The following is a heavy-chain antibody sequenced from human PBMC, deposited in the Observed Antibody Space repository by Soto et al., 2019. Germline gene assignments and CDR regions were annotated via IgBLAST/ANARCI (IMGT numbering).Heavy chain of an antibody. CDR1: GFTFSSYD. D-gene: IGHD4-17*01. CDR2: IGTAGDT. V-gene: IGHV3-13*01. Sequence: GGSLRLSCAASGFTFSSYDMHWVRQATGKGLEWVSAIGTAGDTYYPGSVKGRFTISRENAKNSLYLQMNSLRAGDTAVYYCARGAVMTTVVTQYYFDYWGQGTLVTVSS. J-gene: IGHJ4*02. CDR3: ARGAVMTTVVTQYYFDY.